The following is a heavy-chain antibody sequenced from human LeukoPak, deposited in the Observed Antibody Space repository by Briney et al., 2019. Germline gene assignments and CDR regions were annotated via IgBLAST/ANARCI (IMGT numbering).Heavy chain of an antibody. D-gene: IGHD3-3*01. Sequence: IPSETLSLTCTVSGGSISSYYWSWIRQPPGKGLEWIGYIYYSGSTNYNPSLKSRVTISVDTSKNQFSLKLSSVTAADTAVYYCARGAPFPTLRFLEWLPFFGYFDYWGQGTLVTVSS. V-gene: IGHV4-59*08. CDR2: IYYSGST. CDR3: ARGAPFPTLRFLEWLPFFGYFDY. CDR1: GGSISSYY. J-gene: IGHJ4*02.